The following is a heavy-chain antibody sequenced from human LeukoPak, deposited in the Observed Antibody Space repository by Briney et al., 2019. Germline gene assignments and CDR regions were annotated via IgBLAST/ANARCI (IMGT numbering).Heavy chain of an antibody. D-gene: IGHD3-22*01. Sequence: RASVTVSCKASGYIFTSYGISWLRQPPGQGLEWMGWISAYNGNTNYAQKLQGRVTMTTDTSTSTAYMELRSLRSDDTAVYYCARVVIVVRTNAFDIWGQGTMVTVSS. CDR1: GYIFTSYG. J-gene: IGHJ3*02. CDR2: ISAYNGNT. CDR3: ARVVIVVRTNAFDI. V-gene: IGHV1-18*01.